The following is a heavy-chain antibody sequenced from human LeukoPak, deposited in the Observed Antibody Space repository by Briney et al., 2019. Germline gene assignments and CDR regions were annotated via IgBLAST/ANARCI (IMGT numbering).Heavy chain of an antibody. V-gene: IGHV3-23*01. J-gene: IGHJ4*02. CDR3: AKASPQGYHTGYYFDY. CDR2: ISGSGGST. Sequence: GGSLRLSCAASGFTFSSYAMSWVRQAPGKGLEWVSAISGSGGSTYYADSVKGRFTISRDNSKNTLYLQMNSLRAEDTAVYYCAKASPQGYHTGYYFDYWGQGTLVTVSS. D-gene: IGHD5-12*01. CDR1: GFTFSSYA.